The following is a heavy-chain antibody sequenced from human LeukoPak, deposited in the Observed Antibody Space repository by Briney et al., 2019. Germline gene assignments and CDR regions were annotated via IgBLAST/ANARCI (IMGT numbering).Heavy chain of an antibody. CDR1: GYTFTSYG. D-gene: IGHD3-16*01. CDR2: INPNSGGT. Sequence: GASVKVSCKASGYTFTSYGISWVRQAPGQGLEWMGWINPNSGGTNYAQKFQGRVTMTRDTSISTAYMELSRLRSDDTAVYYCARERGGGFRLSDPYNWFDPWGQGTLVTVSS. CDR3: ARERGGGFRLSDPYNWFDP. V-gene: IGHV1-2*02. J-gene: IGHJ5*02.